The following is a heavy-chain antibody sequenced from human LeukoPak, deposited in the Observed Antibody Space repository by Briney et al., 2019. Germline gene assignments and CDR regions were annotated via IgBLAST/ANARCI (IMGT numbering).Heavy chain of an antibody. CDR1: GFTFSSYE. D-gene: IGHD5-18*01. CDR2: ITSSGSTT. J-gene: IGHJ4*02. CDR3: ARHLSGVTGYTYGRGIDY. V-gene: IGHV3-48*03. Sequence: GGSLRLSCAASGFTFSSYEMSWVRQAPGKGLEWVSYITSSGSTTYYANSVKGRFTISRDNAKTSLYLQMISLRAEDTAVYYCARHLSGVTGYTYGRGIDYWGQGTLVTVSS.